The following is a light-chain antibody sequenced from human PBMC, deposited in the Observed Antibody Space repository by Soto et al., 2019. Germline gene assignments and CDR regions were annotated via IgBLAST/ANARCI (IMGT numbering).Light chain of an antibody. V-gene: IGLV1-40*01. J-gene: IGLJ3*02. CDR1: SSNIGAGYD. CDR2: GNS. CDR3: QSYDRSLSGWV. Sequence: QAVVTQPPSVSGAPGQRVTISCTGSSSNIGAGYDVHWYQQLPGTAPKLLIYGNSNRPSGVPDRFSGSKSGTSASLAITGRQGEDEADYYCQSYDRSLSGWVFGGGTKLTVL.